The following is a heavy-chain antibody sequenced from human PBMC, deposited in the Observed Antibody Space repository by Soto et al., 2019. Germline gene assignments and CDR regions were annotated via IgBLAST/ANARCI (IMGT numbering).Heavy chain of an antibody. Sequence: QLLESGGGLEQPGGSLRLSCAASGFIFSNYAMTWVRQPPGKGLEWVAAISDSGGRSFYADAVKGRFVISRDNSNSTLHLQMKSLRVDDTATYYCANVGATAIYCYFEVWGRGARVTVSS. D-gene: IGHD2-21*02. CDR2: ISDSGGRS. J-gene: IGHJ2*01. V-gene: IGHV3-23*01. CDR1: GFIFSNYA. CDR3: ANVGATAIYCYFEV.